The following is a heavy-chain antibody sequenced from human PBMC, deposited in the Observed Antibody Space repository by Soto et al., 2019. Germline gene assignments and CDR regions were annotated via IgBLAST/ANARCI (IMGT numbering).Heavy chain of an antibody. V-gene: IGHV4-4*02. CDR1: GGSISSSNW. D-gene: IGHD6-13*01. J-gene: IGHJ4*02. Sequence: QVQLQESGPGLVKPSGTLSLTCAVSGGSISSSNWWSWVRQPPGQGLEWLGEIYHSGSTNYNPSLKSRVTRSVDKSQNQSALKLSSVTAADTAVYYCARESGPVLQQLVFDYWGQGTLVTVSS. CDR3: ARESGPVLQQLVFDY. CDR2: IYHSGST.